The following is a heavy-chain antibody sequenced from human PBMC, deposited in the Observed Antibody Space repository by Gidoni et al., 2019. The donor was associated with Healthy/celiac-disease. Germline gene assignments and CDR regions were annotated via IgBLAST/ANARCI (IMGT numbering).Heavy chain of an antibody. CDR1: GFTFRNAW. D-gene: IGHD3-10*01. CDR3: TPTDYYGSGSYDY. Sequence: EVQLVESGGGLVKPGGSLRLSWAASGFTFRNAWMSWVRQAPGKGLEWVGRIKSKTDGGTTDYAAPVKGRFTISRDDSKNTLYLQMNSLKTEDTAVYYCTPTDYYGSGSYDYWGQGTLVTVSS. CDR2: IKSKTDGGTT. J-gene: IGHJ4*02. V-gene: IGHV3-15*01.